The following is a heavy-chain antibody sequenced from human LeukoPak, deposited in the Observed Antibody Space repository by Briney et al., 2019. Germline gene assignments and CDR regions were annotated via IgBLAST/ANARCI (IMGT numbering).Heavy chain of an antibody. CDR1: GGSFSGYY. Sequence: PSETLSLTCAVYGGSFSGYYWSWIRQPPGKGLEWIGEINHSGSTNYNLSLKSRVTISVDTSKNQFSLKLSSVTAADTAVYYCARARWYCTNGVCYRSWFDPWGQGTLVTVSS. CDR2: INHSGST. D-gene: IGHD2-8*01. J-gene: IGHJ5*02. V-gene: IGHV4-34*01. CDR3: ARARWYCTNGVCYRSWFDP.